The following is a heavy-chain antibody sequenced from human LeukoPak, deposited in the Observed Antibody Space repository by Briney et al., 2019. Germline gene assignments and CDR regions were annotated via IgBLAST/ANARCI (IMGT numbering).Heavy chain of an antibody. Sequence: SETLSLTCTVSGGSINNGGYYWSWIRQHPGKGLEWIGHIYYSGSSYYNPSLRSRVTISVDTSKNHFSLKLSSVTAADTAVYYCARNRDGYNSFDYWGQGTLVTVSS. CDR1: GGSINNGGYY. D-gene: IGHD5-24*01. J-gene: IGHJ4*02. CDR3: ARNRDGYNSFDY. CDR2: IYYSGSS. V-gene: IGHV4-31*03.